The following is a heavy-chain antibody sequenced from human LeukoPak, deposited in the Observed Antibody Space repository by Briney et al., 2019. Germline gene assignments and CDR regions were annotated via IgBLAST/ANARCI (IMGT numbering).Heavy chain of an antibody. D-gene: IGHD7-27*01. Sequence: GGPLRLSCAASGFTFSSYAMHWVRQAPGKGLEWLANIKQDGSEKHYVDSVKGRFTISRDNAKNSLFLQMNSLRAEDTAVYYCARDLNWETYWGQGTLVSVSS. CDR3: ARDLNWETY. CDR2: IKQDGSEK. V-gene: IGHV3-7*01. CDR1: GFTFSSYA. J-gene: IGHJ4*02.